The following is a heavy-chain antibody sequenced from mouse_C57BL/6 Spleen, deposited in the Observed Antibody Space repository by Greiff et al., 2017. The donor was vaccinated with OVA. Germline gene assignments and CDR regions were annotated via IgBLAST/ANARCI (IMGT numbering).Heavy chain of an antibody. V-gene: IGHV5-9-1*02. J-gene: IGHJ2*01. D-gene: IGHD2-4*01. CDR2: ISSGGDYI. Sequence: EVQRVESGEGLVKPGGSLKLSCAASGFTFSSYAMSWVRQTPEKRLEWVAYISSGGDYIYYADTVKGRFTISRDNARNTLYLQMSSLKSEDTAMYYCTRGRYYDSFDYWGQGTTLTVSS. CDR1: GFTFSSYA. CDR3: TRGRYYDSFDY.